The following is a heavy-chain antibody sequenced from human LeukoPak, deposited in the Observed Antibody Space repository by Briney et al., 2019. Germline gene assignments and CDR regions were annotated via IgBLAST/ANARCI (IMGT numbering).Heavy chain of an antibody. CDR2: IYYSGST. D-gene: IGHD3-10*01. J-gene: IGHJ4*02. Sequence: SQTLSLTCTVSGGSISSGGYYWSWIRQHPGKGLEWIGYIYYSGSTNYNPSFTSRVTISVDTSKNQFSLKLSSVTAADTAVYYCARLGTMVQRDFDYWGQGTLVTVSS. CDR1: GGSISSGGYY. CDR3: ARLGTMVQRDFDY. V-gene: IGHV4-31*03.